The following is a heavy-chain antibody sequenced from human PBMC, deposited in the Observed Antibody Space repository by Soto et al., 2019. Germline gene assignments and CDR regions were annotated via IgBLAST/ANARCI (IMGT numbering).Heavy chain of an antibody. CDR2: IYHSGST. Sequence: SETLSLTCAVSGGSIISSNWWNWVRQPPGKGLEWIGEIYHSGSTYYKPSLKSRVAMSVDTSKNQFSLKLTSATAADTAVYYCARRDWSGSTSHFYFDYWGQGVLVTVSS. D-gene: IGHD3-9*01. CDR3: ARRDWSGSTSHFYFDY. J-gene: IGHJ4*02. CDR1: GGSIISSNW. V-gene: IGHV4-4*02.